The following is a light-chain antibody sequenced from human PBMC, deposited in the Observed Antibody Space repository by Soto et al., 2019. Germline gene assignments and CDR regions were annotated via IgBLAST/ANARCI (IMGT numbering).Light chain of an antibody. Sequence: DIQMTQSPSTLSASVGARVTITCRASQSINSWLAWYQQKPGKAPKLLIYKASSLESGGPSRFSGSGSGTEFTLTISSLQPDDFATYYCQQYNSYPWTFGQGTKVEIK. CDR2: KAS. CDR3: QQYNSYPWT. V-gene: IGKV1-5*03. J-gene: IGKJ1*01. CDR1: QSINSW.